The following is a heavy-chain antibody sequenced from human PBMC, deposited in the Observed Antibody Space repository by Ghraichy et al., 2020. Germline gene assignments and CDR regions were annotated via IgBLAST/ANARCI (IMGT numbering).Heavy chain of an antibody. J-gene: IGHJ4*02. CDR2: IYYSGST. D-gene: IGHD1-1*01. V-gene: IGHV4-31*03. CDR1: GASISSSGNYY. CDR3: ARMFSAWNYFEY. Sequence: LSLTCTVSGASISSSGNYYWSWIRQHPGKGLEWIGYIYYSGSTYYNPSLKSRLTISVDTSKNQFSLKLSSVTAADTAVYYCARMFSAWNYFEYWGQGTLVTVSS.